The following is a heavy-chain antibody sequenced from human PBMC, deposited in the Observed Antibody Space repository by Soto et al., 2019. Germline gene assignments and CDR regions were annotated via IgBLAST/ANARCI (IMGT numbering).Heavy chain of an antibody. J-gene: IGHJ3*01. CDR3: ARLRRDWGDAFDL. Sequence: QVKLVQSGADGKKPGSSVKVSCKTFGGPFGGSVISWGRQAPAQGLEWMGEIIPVFDKANYAQNFQGRLTITADEPTGTVFMQLSSLRSEDTAVYFCARLRRDWGDAFDLWGLGTFVTVSS. CDR1: GGPFGGSV. CDR2: IIPVFDKA. D-gene: IGHD3-16*01. V-gene: IGHV1-69*01.